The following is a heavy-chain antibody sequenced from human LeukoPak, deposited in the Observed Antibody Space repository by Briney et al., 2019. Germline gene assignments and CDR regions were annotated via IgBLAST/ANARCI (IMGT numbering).Heavy chain of an antibody. CDR1: GFTFSSYG. CDR3: AKTVDDYGDY. Sequence: GGSLRLSCAASGFTFSSYGMHWVRQAPGKGLEWVAVISYDGNNKYCADSVKGRFTISRDNSKNTLYLQINSLRAEDTAVYYCAKTVDDYGDYWGQGTLVTVSS. J-gene: IGHJ4*02. CDR2: ISYDGNNK. V-gene: IGHV3-30*18. D-gene: IGHD4-11*01.